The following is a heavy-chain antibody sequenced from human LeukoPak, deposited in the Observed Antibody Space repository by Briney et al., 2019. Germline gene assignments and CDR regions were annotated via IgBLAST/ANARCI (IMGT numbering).Heavy chain of an antibody. CDR1: GGSMSNYC. V-gene: IGHV4-59*01. D-gene: IGHD5-18*01. CDR3: ATNLPGYSYGYWVA. Sequence: SETLSLTCTVSGGSMSNYCWNWIRQPPGKGLEWIGYMFYTGSGKYNPSLKSRVTISVDTSKRQISLKLTSVTTADTAVYYCATNLPGYSYGYWVAWGQGTLVTVSS. J-gene: IGHJ5*02. CDR2: MFYTGSG.